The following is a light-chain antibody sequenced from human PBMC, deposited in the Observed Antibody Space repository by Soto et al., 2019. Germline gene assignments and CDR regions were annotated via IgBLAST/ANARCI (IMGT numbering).Light chain of an antibody. CDR3: QQYGSSPLT. CDR2: GAS. J-gene: IGKJ4*01. Sequence: EIVMTQSPATLSVSPGERATLSCRASQSVSSNLAWYQQKPGQAPRLLIYGASTRATGIPARFSGSGSGTDFTLTISRLEPEDLAVYYCQQYGSSPLTFGGGTKVDI. CDR1: QSVSSN. V-gene: IGKV3D-15*02.